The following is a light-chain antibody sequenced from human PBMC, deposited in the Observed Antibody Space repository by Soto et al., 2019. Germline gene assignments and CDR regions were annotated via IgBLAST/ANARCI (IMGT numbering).Light chain of an antibody. CDR1: QYVSSN. CDR3: QQFNNWPRT. V-gene: IGKV3-15*01. CDR2: GAS. Sequence: EIVMTQSPATLSVSPGERVTFSCRASQYVSSNLAWYQHKPGQAPRLLISGASAGATGIPARFSGSGSGTEFTLTISSLQSEDFAVYYCQQFNNWPRTFGQGTKVE. J-gene: IGKJ1*01.